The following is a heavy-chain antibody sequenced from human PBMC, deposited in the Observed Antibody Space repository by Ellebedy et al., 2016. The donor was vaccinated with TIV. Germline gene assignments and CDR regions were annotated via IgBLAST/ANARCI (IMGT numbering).Heavy chain of an antibody. CDR3: ARSYGCFDY. Sequence: ASVKVSXXASGYTFTSYYMHWVRQAPGQGLEWMGWISAYNGNTNYAQKLQGRVTMTTDTSTSTAYMELRSLRSDDTAVYYCARSYGCFDYWGQGTLVTVSS. D-gene: IGHD1-26*01. J-gene: IGHJ4*02. V-gene: IGHV1-18*04. CDR2: ISAYNGNT. CDR1: GYTFTSYY.